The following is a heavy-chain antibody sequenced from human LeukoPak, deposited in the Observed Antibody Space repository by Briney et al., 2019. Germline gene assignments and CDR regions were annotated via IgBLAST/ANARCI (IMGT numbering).Heavy chain of an antibody. J-gene: IGHJ6*03. D-gene: IGHD5-18*01. CDR3: AREAVDTATRYYYYYMDV. V-gene: IGHV4-4*07. CDR1: GGSISSYY. CDR2: IYTSGST. Sequence: SETLSLTCTVSGGSISSYYWSWIRQPAGKGLEWIGRIYTSGSTNHNPSLKSRVTMSVDTSKNQFSLKLSSVTAADTAVYYCAREAVDTATRYYYYYMDVWGKGTTVTVSS.